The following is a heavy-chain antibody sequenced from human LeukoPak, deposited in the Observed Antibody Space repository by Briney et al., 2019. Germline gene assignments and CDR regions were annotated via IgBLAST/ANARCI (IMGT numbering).Heavy chain of an antibody. CDR1: GFTARSSS. Sequence: GGSLRLFCAGSGFTARSSSMNWVRQAPGKGLEWVSSISSSGTYMYYADSVKGRFTISRDNAKNSLYLQMNTLRAEDTAVYYCARDTVLNFAFDIWGQGTMVTVSS. V-gene: IGHV3-21*01. J-gene: IGHJ3*02. CDR3: ARDTVLNFAFDI. CDR2: ISSSGTYM. D-gene: IGHD4-17*01.